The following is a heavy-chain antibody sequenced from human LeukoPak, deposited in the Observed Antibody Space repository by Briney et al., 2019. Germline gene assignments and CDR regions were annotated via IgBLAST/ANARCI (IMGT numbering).Heavy chain of an antibody. D-gene: IGHD3-22*01. CDR2: ISSGGDII. CDR3: ARDGYYYDGGYYYDDVATIPLDY. Sequence: GGSLRLSCAASGFTFSSYSMNWVRQAPGKGLEWISYISSGGDIIDYADSVKGRFTISRDNAKNSLYLQMNSLRADDTAVYFCARDGYYYDGGYYYDDVATIPLDYWGQGSLVTVSS. J-gene: IGHJ4*02. V-gene: IGHV3-48*01. CDR1: GFTFSSYS.